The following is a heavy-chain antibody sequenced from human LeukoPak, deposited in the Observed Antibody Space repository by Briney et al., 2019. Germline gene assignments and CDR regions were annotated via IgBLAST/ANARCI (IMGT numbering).Heavy chain of an antibody. J-gene: IGHJ4*02. CDR2: ISRNGAVT. Sequence: GGSLRLSCAASGLIFDDYTMHWVRQAPGKGLEWVSLISRNGAVTKYADSVKGRATISRDNAKNSLYLQMNSLRAEDTAVYYCARPAYCGGNCYYFPDYWGQGTLVTVSS. CDR3: ARPAYCGGNCYYFPDY. V-gene: IGHV3-43*01. CDR1: GLIFDDYT. D-gene: IGHD2-21*02.